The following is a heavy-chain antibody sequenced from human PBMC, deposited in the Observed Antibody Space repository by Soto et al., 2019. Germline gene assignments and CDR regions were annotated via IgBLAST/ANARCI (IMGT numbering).Heavy chain of an antibody. V-gene: IGHV4-4*02. J-gene: IGHJ4*02. D-gene: IGHD3-10*01. CDR2: ICHSGRT. CDR3: ASNGALGGNTRADC. Sequence: VQLQESGPGLVRPSGTLSLTCSVSGGSISSTNWWHWGRQSPGKGLEWIGDICHSGRTNCNPSLKSLVTMTDHKSNNKFPLYMTSVIDADTAVYYCASNGALGGNTRADCGGQGTLVTVSS. CDR1: GGSISSTNW.